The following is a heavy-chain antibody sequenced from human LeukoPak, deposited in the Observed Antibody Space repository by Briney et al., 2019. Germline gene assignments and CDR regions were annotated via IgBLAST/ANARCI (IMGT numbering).Heavy chain of an antibody. CDR2: ISSRGNAI. V-gene: IGHV3-48*03. CDR1: GFTFSSYE. CDR3: ARDPVAVPGPRDYGMDV. D-gene: IGHD6-19*01. Sequence: GGSLRLSCAASGFTFSSYEMNWVRQAPGKGLEWVSYISSRGNAIYYADSVKGRFTISRDNAKNSLYLQMNSLSAEDTAVYYCARDPVAVPGPRDYGMDVWGQGTTVTVSS. J-gene: IGHJ6*02.